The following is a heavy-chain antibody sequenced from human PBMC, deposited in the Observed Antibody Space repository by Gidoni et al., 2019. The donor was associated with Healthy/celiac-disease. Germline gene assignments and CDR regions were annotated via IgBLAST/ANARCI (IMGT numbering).Heavy chain of an antibody. D-gene: IGHD3-10*01. CDR3: ARTFSMVRGVILNYYYGMDV. CDR2: IIPIFGTA. Sequence: VKKPGSSVKVSCKASGGTFSSYAISWVRQAPGQGLEWMGGIIPIFGTANYAQKFQGRVTITADESTSTAYMELSSLRSEDTAVYYCARTFSMVRGVILNYYYGMDVWGQGTTVTVSS. V-gene: IGHV1-69*01. CDR1: GGTFSSYA. J-gene: IGHJ6*02.